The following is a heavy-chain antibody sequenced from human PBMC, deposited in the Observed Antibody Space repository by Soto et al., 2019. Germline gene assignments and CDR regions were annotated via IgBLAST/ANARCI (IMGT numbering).Heavy chain of an antibody. CDR2: IYYSGST. J-gene: IGHJ4*02. CDR3: ARHLLTATVNFDY. CDR1: GGSISSSSYY. V-gene: IGHV4-39*01. D-gene: IGHD4-4*01. Sequence: QLQLQESGPGLVKPSETLSLTCTVSGGSISSSSYYWGWIRQPPGKGLEWIGSIYYSGSTYYNPSLKSRVTISVDTSKNQFSLKLSSVTAADTAVYYCARHLLTATVNFDYWGQGTLVTVSS.